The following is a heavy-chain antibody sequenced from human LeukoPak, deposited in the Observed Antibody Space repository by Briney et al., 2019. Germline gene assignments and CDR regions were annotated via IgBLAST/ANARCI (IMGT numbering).Heavy chain of an antibody. CDR2: IYYSGST. CDR3: ARVNRYSNGAHSRDDTFDI. J-gene: IGHJ3*02. Sequence: TSETLSLTCTVSGGSISSYYWSWIRQPPGKGLEWIGYIYYSGSTNYNPSLKSRVTISVDTSKNQFSLKLSSVTAADTAVYFCARVNRYSNGAHSRDDTFDIWGQGTMVTVSS. V-gene: IGHV4-59*01. CDR1: GGSISSYY. D-gene: IGHD6-19*01.